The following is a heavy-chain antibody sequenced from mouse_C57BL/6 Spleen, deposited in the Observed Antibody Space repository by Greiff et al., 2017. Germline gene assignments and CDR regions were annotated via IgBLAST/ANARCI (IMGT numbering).Heavy chain of an antibody. V-gene: IGHV1-69*01. CDR2: IDPSDSYT. CDR1: GYTFTSYW. Sequence: QVQLQQPGAELVMPGASVKLSCKASGYTFTSYWMHWVKQRPGQGLEWIGEIDPSDSYTNYNQKFKGKSTLTVDKSSSTAYMQLSSLTSEASAVYCCAIHYGSSPWFAYWGQGTLVTVSA. J-gene: IGHJ3*01. CDR3: AIHYGSSPWFAY. D-gene: IGHD1-1*01.